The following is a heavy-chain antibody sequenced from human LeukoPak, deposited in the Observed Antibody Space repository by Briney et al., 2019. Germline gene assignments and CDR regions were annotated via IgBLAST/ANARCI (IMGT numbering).Heavy chain of an antibody. CDR2: IYYSGST. CDR3: ARSVFWTGYYHFDY. CDR1: GGPISSYY. D-gene: IGHD3/OR15-3a*01. J-gene: IGHJ4*02. Sequence: SETLSLTCTVSGGPISSYYWSWIRQPPGKGLEYIGYIYYSGSTNYNPSLKSRVTISVDTSKNQFSLKLSSVTAADTAVYYCARSVFWTGYYHFDYWGQGTLVTVSS. V-gene: IGHV4-59*01.